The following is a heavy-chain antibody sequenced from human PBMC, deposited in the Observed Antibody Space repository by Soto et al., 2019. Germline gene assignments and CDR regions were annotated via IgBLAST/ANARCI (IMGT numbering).Heavy chain of an antibody. J-gene: IGHJ4*02. V-gene: IGHV3-21*01. CDR3: ARAEIVYYYDSSGYPDY. CDR1: GFTFSSYS. D-gene: IGHD3-22*01. Sequence: GGSLRLSCAASGFTFSSYSMNWVRQAPGKGLEWVSSISSSSSYIYYADSVKGRFTISRDNAKNSLYLQMNSLRAEDTAVYYCARAEIVYYYDSSGYPDYWGQGTLVTVSS. CDR2: ISSSSSYI.